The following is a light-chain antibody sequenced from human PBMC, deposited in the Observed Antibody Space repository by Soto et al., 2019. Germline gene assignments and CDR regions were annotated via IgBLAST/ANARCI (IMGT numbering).Light chain of an antibody. V-gene: IGKV1-39*01. CDR3: QQSFTTPLT. Sequence: DIQMTQSPSSLSASVGDRVTITCRASQSIGRFLNWHQQKPGKAPNVLINVASTLRSGVPSRFSVSGSVTDFNLTINSLQPEDFATYFCQQSFTTPLTFGGGTKVEIK. CDR1: QSIGRF. J-gene: IGKJ4*01. CDR2: VAS.